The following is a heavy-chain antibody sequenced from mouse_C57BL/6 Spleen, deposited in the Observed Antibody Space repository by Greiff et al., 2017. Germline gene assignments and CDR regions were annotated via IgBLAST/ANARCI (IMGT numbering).Heavy chain of an antibody. CDR1: GFTFSDYG. CDR3: ARVINDGYSYYFDY. CDR2: ISSGSSTI. J-gene: IGHJ2*01. Sequence: EVKLVESGGGLVKPGGSLKLSCAASGFTFSDYGMHWVRQAPEKGLEWVAYISSGSSTIYYADTVKGRFTISRDNAKNTLFLQMTSLRSEDTAMYYCARVINDGYSYYFDYWGQGTILTVSS. D-gene: IGHD2-3*01. V-gene: IGHV5-17*01.